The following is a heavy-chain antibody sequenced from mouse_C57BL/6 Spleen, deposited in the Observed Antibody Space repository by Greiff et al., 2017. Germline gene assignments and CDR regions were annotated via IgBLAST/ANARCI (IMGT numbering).Heavy chain of an antibody. CDR3: ARHEGDYFSWFAY. Sequence: VKLMESGAELVKPGASVKLSCQASGYTFTEYTIHWVKQRSGQGLEWIGWFYPGSGSIKYNEKFQDKATLTADKSSSTVYMELSRLTSEDSAVYFCARHEGDYFSWFAYWGQGTLVTVSA. V-gene: IGHV1-62-2*01. CDR2: FYPGSGSI. D-gene: IGHD1-1*01. CDR1: GYTFTEYT. J-gene: IGHJ3*01.